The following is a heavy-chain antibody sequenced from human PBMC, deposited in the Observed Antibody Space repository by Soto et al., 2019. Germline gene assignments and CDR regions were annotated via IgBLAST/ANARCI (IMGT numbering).Heavy chain of an antibody. V-gene: IGHV1-18*01. CDR3: VIAAQTSTFDY. Sequence: QVQLVQSGAEVKKPGASVKVSCKASGYTFTSYGISWVRQAPVQGLEWMGWISAYNVNTNYAQKLQGRVTMTPDTSTSTAYMELRTLRPDDTAVYYCVIAAQTSTFDYWGQGTLVTVSS. J-gene: IGHJ4*02. CDR2: ISAYNVNT. CDR1: GYTFTSYG.